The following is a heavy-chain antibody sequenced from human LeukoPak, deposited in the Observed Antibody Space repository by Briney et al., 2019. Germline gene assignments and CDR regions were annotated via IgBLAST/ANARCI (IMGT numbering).Heavy chain of an antibody. Sequence: SETLSLACAVYGGSLNGYYWSWIRQPPGKRLEWIGEIDHSGSTQYNPSLKSRVTISLDTSKKQFSLKLTSLTAADTAFYYCARYGMAAEGIWWFDPWGQGTLVTVSS. J-gene: IGHJ5*02. D-gene: IGHD6-13*01. V-gene: IGHV4-34*01. CDR1: GGSLNGYY. CDR3: ARYGMAAEGIWWFDP. CDR2: IDHSGST.